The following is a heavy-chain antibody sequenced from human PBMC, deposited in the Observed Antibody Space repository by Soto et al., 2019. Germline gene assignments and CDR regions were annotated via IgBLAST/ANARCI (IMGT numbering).Heavy chain of an antibody. CDR2: ISGSGRTT. D-gene: IGHD4-4*01. Sequence: GGSLRLSCVASGFTFTNYGLSWVRQAPGKGLEWLSGISGSGRTTYSAGSVRGRFTISRDNSKNTLYLQMNSLRVEDTAVYHCAKSISMTTVVPFDSWGQGTLVTVSS. CDR1: GFTFTNYG. J-gene: IGHJ4*02. CDR3: AKSISMTTVVPFDS. V-gene: IGHV3-23*01.